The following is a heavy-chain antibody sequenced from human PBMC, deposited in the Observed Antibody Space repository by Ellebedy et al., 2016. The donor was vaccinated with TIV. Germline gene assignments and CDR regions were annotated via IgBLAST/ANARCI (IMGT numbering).Heavy chain of an antibody. CDR1: GFTFSSYW. D-gene: IGHD4-17*01. J-gene: IGHJ2*01. CDR3: ARKVPAPTTVPPNWYREH. CDR2: ISTSSSYI. V-gene: IGHV3-21*01. Sequence: PGGSLRLSCAASGFTFSSYWMHWVRKAPGKGLEWVSSISTSSSYIYYADSVKGRFTISRDNAQNSLFLQMTSLRAEDTAVYYCARKVPAPTTVPPNWYREHWGRGTLVTVSS.